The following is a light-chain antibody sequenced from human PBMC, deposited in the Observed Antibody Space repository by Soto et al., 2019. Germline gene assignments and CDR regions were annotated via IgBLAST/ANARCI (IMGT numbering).Light chain of an antibody. Sequence: QTVVTQSPSASASLGASVKLTCTLSSGHSSYAIAWHQQQPEKGPRYLMKLNSDGSHSKGDGIPDRFSGSSSGAERYLTISSLQSDDEADYYCQTLGNGIEVFGGGTKLTVL. J-gene: IGLJ2*01. CDR1: SGHSSYA. CDR3: QTLGNGIEV. CDR2: LNSDGSH. V-gene: IGLV4-69*01.